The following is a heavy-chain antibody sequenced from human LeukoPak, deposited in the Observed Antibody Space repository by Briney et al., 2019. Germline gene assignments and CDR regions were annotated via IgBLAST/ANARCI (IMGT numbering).Heavy chain of an antibody. V-gene: IGHV1-69*05. CDR3: ARSPRSLWFGELEY. CDR1: GGTFSSYA. CDR2: IIPIFGTA. D-gene: IGHD3-10*01. Sequence: GASVKVSCKASGGTFSSYAISWVRQAPGQGLEWMGGIIPIFGTANYAQKFQGRVTITTDESTSTAYMELSSLRSEDTAVYYCARSPRSLWFGELEYWGRGTLVTVSS. J-gene: IGHJ4*02.